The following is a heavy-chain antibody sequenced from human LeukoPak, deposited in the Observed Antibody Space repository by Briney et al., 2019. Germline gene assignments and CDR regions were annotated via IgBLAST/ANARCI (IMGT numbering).Heavy chain of an antibody. D-gene: IGHD2-15*01. CDR3: AKAGPPLGYCSGGSCYSHFDY. Sequence: GGSLRLSCAACGFTLSSYAMGWVRQAPGKGLEWVSAISFTGGNTYLADSVKGRFTISRDNSKNALYLQMNSLRADDTGVYYCAKAGPPLGYCSGGSCYSHFDYAGQGTLVTVSS. V-gene: IGHV3-23*01. CDR2: ISFTGGNT. CDR1: GFTLSSYA. J-gene: IGHJ4*02.